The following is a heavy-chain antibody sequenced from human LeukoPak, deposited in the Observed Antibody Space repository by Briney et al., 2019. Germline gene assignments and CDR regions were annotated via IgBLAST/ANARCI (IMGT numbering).Heavy chain of an antibody. CDR1: GGSISSSNNY. CDR3: ARPYGDYVSWFDP. D-gene: IGHD4-17*01. CDR2: IYYSGST. V-gene: IGHV4-39*01. Sequence: SETLSLTCTVSGGSISSSNNYWGWIRQPPGKGLEWIGSIYYSGSTYYSPSLKSRVTISVDTSKNQFSLKLSSVTAADTAVYYCARPYGDYVSWFDPWGQGTLVTVSS. J-gene: IGHJ5*02.